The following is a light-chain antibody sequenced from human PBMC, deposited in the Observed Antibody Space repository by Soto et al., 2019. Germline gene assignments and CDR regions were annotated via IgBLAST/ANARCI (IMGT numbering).Light chain of an antibody. Sequence: EIVMTQSPATLSMSPGERATLSCRTSQSVTSTLAWYQQKAGQAPRLLIYGASTRATGVPVRFSASGSGTEFTLTISSLQYEDFAVYYCQQYNAWQRTLGGGTKADIK. CDR1: QSVTST. CDR3: QQYNAWQRT. V-gene: IGKV3-15*01. J-gene: IGKJ4*01. CDR2: GAS.